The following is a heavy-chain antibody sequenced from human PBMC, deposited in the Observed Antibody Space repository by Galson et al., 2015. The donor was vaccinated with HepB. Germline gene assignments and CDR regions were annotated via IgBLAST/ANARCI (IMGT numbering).Heavy chain of an antibody. CDR3: ARDPGYSSGWTAPETIYYFDY. CDR1: GFTFSSYG. V-gene: IGHV3-33*01. D-gene: IGHD6-19*01. J-gene: IGHJ4*02. Sequence: SLRLSCAASGFTFSSYGMHWVRQAPGKGLEWVAVIWYDGSNKYYADSVKGRFTISRDNSKNTLYLQMNSLRAEDTAVYYCARDPGYSSGWTAPETIYYFDYWGQGTLVTVSS. CDR2: IWYDGSNK.